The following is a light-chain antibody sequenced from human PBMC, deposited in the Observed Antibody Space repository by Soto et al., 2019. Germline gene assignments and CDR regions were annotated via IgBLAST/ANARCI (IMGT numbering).Light chain of an antibody. CDR2: AAT. J-gene: IGKJ1*01. Sequence: IQMTQSPSSLTASVGDRVTITCRASTGIRTDLSWYQQKPGKVPKVLIYAATSLHSGVPSRFSGSGSGTDFTLTISSLQPEDFATYYCLQDYNYPWTFGQGTMVDIK. V-gene: IGKV1-6*01. CDR1: TGIRTD. CDR3: LQDYNYPWT.